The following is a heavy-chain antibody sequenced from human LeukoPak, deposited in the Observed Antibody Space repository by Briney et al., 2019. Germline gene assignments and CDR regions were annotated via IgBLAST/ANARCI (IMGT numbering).Heavy chain of an antibody. V-gene: IGHV3-21*01. Sequence: GGSLRLSCAASGFTFSSYSMNWVRQAPGKGLEWVSSISSSSSYIYYADSVKGRFTISRDNAKNSLYLQMNSLRAEDTAVYYCARVRRGWQLVSDYWGQGTLVTVSS. J-gene: IGHJ4*02. CDR3: ARVRRGWQLVSDY. CDR1: GFTFSSYS. CDR2: ISSSSSYI. D-gene: IGHD6-6*01.